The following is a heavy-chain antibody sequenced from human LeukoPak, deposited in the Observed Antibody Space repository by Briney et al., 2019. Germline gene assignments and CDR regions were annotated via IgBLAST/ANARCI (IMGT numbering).Heavy chain of an antibody. CDR1: GGSITSGEHY. CDR2: VAYSGNT. Sequence: PSETLSLTCTVSGGSITSGEHYCSWIRQLPGKGLEWIGYVAYSGNTNYDPSLSSRVTMSVDTSKNQFSLKLSSVTAADTAVYYCARDQHDSNGYFHGNDYWGQGILVVVSS. D-gene: IGHD3-22*01. J-gene: IGHJ4*02. V-gene: IGHV4-30-4*01. CDR3: ARDQHDSNGYFHGNDY.